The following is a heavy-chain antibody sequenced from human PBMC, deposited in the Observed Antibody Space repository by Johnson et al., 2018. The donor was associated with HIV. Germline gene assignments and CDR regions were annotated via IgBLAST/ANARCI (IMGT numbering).Heavy chain of an antibody. CDR2: IGTAGDT. D-gene: IGHD3-22*01. CDR1: GFTFSSYD. Sequence: VQLVESGGGLVQPGGSLRLSCAASGFTFSSYDMHWVRQATGKGLEWVSAIGTAGDTYYPGSVKGRFTISRENAKNSLYLQMKSLRAGDTAVYYCAKDITMIRAGAFDIWGQGTMVTVSS. V-gene: IGHV3-13*01. CDR3: AKDITMIRAGAFDI. J-gene: IGHJ3*02.